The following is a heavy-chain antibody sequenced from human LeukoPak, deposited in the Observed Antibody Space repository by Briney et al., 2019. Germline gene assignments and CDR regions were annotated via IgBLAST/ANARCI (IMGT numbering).Heavy chain of an antibody. Sequence: GGSLRLSCAASGFSLSTYSMSWVRQAPGKGLEWISFSSGTSTTIYQVESVLGRFTVSRDNAKNSLYLQMNNQRVEDTAVYFCARKSRTTWAPYDYWGQGTLVTVSS. V-gene: IGHV3-48*04. D-gene: IGHD2-2*01. CDR1: GFSLSTYS. CDR2: SSGTSTTI. J-gene: IGHJ4*02. CDR3: ARKSRTTWAPYDY.